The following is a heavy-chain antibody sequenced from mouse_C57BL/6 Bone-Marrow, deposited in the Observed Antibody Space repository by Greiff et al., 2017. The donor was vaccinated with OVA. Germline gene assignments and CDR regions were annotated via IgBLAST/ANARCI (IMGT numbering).Heavy chain of an antibody. D-gene: IGHD2-4*01. CDR2: IDPSDSYT. J-gene: IGHJ3*01. Sequence: VQLQQPGAELVKPGASVKLSCKASGYTFTSYWMQWVKQRPGQGLEWIGEIDPSDSYTNYNQKFKGKATLTVDTSSSTAYMQLSSLTSEDSAVYYCARYYDYDRTWFAYWGQGTLVTVSA. CDR3: ARYYDYDRTWFAY. CDR1: GYTFTSYW. V-gene: IGHV1-50*01.